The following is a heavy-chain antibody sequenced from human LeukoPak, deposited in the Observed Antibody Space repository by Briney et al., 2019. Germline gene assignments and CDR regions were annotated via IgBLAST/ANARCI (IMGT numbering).Heavy chain of an antibody. D-gene: IGHD3-9*01. CDR2: ITGSDGNT. J-gene: IGHJ4*02. Sequence: GGSLRLSCAASGFTFSNAWMSWVRQAPGKGLEWVSAITGSDGNTYYADPVKGRFTISRDNSKNTLYLQMNSLRAEDTAVYYCAQWGDFDVLTGYYVPDFWGQGTLVTVSS. V-gene: IGHV3-23*01. CDR1: GFTFSNAW. CDR3: AQWGDFDVLTGYYVPDF.